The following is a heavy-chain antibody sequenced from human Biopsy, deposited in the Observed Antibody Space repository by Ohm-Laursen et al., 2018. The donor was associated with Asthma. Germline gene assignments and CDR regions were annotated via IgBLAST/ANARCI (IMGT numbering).Heavy chain of an antibody. CDR1: GGSISSDY. V-gene: IGHV4-59*01. J-gene: IGHJ4*02. D-gene: IGHD2-21*01. Sequence: GTLSLTCTVSGGSISSDYWSWIRQPPGKGLEWIGHIYYSGTTKYHPSLKSRVTISVDTSKNQFSLKLRSVTAAYVAVYYCARGIARETGLFDHFDYWGQGTLVTVSS. CDR3: ARGIARETGLFDHFDY. CDR2: IYYSGTT.